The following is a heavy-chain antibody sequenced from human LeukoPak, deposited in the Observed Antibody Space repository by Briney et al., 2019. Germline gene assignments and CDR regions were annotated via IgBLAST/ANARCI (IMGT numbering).Heavy chain of an antibody. CDR2: INHDGSEM. Sequence: PGGSLRLSCAASGFTFSSLWMTWVRQAPGKGLEWVAHINHDGSEMYYVDSVKGRFTISRDNAKNSLYLQMNSLRAEDTAVYYCARERSRCVYWGQGTLVTASS. D-gene: IGHD3-10*01. CDR3: ARERSRCVY. V-gene: IGHV3-7*01. CDR1: GFTFSSLW. J-gene: IGHJ4*02.